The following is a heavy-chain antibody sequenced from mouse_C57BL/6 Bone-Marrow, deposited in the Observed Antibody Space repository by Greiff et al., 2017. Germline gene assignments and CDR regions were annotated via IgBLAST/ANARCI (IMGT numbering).Heavy chain of an antibody. J-gene: IGHJ1*03. CDR2: IYPRSGNT. Sequence: QVHVKQSGAELARPGASVKLSCKASGYTFTSYGISWVKQRTGQGLEWIGEIYPRSGNTYYNEKFKGKATLTADKSSSTAYMELRSLTSEDSAVYFCARFYYYGSSREDWGTGTTVTVAS. CDR1: GYTFTSYG. CDR3: ARFYYYGSSRED. V-gene: IGHV1-81*01. D-gene: IGHD1-1*01.